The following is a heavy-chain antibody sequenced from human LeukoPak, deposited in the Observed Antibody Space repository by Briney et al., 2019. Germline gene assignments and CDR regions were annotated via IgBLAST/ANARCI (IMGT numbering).Heavy chain of an antibody. CDR1: GFTFSSYS. Sequence: IPGGSLRLSCAASGFTFSSYSMNWVRQAPGKGLEWVSSISSSSSYIHYADSVKGRFTISRDNAKNSLYLQMNSLRAEDTAVYYCARESDNYYYYAMDVWGQGTTVTVSS. CDR2: ISSSSSYI. J-gene: IGHJ6*02. CDR3: ARESDNYYYYAMDV. V-gene: IGHV3-21*01. D-gene: IGHD3-22*01.